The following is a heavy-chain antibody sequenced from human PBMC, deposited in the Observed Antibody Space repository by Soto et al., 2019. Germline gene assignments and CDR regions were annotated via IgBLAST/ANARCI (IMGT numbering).Heavy chain of an antibody. V-gene: IGHV3-64D*08. CDR3: ASDYYDSSGYYFFDY. CDR2: ISSNGGST. CDR1: GFTFSSYA. D-gene: IGHD3-22*01. Sequence: GGSLRLSCSASGFTFSSYAMHWVRQAPGKGLEYVSAISSNGGSTYYADSVKGRFTISRDNSKNTLYLQMSSLRAEDTAVYYCASDYYDSSGYYFFDYWGQGTLVTVSS. J-gene: IGHJ4*02.